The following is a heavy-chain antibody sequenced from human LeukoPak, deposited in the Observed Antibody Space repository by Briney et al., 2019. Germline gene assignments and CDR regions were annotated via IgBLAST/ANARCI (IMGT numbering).Heavy chain of an antibody. CDR1: GGSISSNY. D-gene: IGHD3-3*01. CDR2: IYSSGST. Sequence: ASETLSLTCTVSGGSISSNYWSWIRQPPGKGLEWIGYIYSSGSTNYNPSLKSRVTISVDTSKNQFSLKLTSMTAADTAVYYCARAMNRSGDYLGFDPWGLGIVVTVSS. J-gene: IGHJ5*02. CDR3: ARAMNRSGDYLGFDP. V-gene: IGHV4-59*08.